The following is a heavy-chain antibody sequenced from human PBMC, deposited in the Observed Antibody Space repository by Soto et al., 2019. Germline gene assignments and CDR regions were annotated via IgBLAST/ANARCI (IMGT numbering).Heavy chain of an antibody. CDR1: GYTFTSYG. D-gene: IGHD4-17*01. J-gene: IGHJ3*02. CDR3: ARGGDYGDSPDGFDI. CDR2: ISAYHGNT. Sequence: QVQPVQSGAEVKKPGASVKVSCKASGYTFTSYGIRWVRQAPGQGLEWMGWISAYHGNTNFAQKLQGRVTMTTDTSTSTAYMELRSLRSDDTAVYYCARGGDYGDSPDGFDIWGQGAMVTVSS. V-gene: IGHV1-18*01.